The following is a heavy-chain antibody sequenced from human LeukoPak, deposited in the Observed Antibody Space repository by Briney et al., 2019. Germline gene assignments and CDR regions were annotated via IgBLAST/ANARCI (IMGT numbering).Heavy chain of an antibody. CDR2: ISVGSDVI. CDR1: GFTSSNSA. J-gene: IGHJ4*02. Sequence: GGSLRLSCAASGFTSSNSAMSWVRQAPGKGLEWVSAISVGSDVIYYADSVKGRFTISRDNSKNTLYLQMNSLRAEDTAVYYCAKERASYGVPGLFDYWGQGTLVTVSS. V-gene: IGHV3-23*01. CDR3: AKERASYGVPGLFDY. D-gene: IGHD5-18*01.